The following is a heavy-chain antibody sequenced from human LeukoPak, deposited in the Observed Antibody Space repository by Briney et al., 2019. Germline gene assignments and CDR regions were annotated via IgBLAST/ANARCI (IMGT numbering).Heavy chain of an antibody. Sequence: SETLSLTCTVSGYSISSGYYWGWIRQPPGKGLEWIGSLHHDGSTYYNPSLKSRVSISVDTSKNQFSLRLSSVTAAGTAVYYCARDFNGYNKYYSYYYYLDVWGKGTTVTVSS. CDR3: ARDFNGYNKYYSYYYYLDV. J-gene: IGHJ6*03. CDR1: GYSISSGYY. D-gene: IGHD5-24*01. CDR2: LHHDGST. V-gene: IGHV4-38-2*02.